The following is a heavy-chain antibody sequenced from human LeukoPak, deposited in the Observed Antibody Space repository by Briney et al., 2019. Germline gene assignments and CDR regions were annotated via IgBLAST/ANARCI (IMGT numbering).Heavy chain of an antibody. V-gene: IGHV4-38-2*01. CDR3: ARVIGYCSSTSCYWFDP. D-gene: IGHD2-2*01. Sequence: SETLSLTCAVSGYSISSGYYWGWIRQPPGKGLEWIGSIYHSGSIYYSPSLKSRVTISVDTSKNQFSLKLSSVTAADTAVYYCARVIGYCSSTSCYWFDPWGQGTLVTVSS. CDR2: IYHSGSI. CDR1: GYSISSGYY. J-gene: IGHJ5*02.